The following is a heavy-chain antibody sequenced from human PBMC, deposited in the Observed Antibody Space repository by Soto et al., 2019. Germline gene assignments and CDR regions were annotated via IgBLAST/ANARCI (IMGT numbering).Heavy chain of an antibody. V-gene: IGHV4-61*01. Sequence: SETLSLTCTVSGGSVSSGSYYWSWIRQPPGKGLEWIGYIYYSGSTNYNPSLKSRVTISVDTSKNQFSLKLGSVTAADTAVYYCARDPLDYYFDYWGQGTLVTVSS. CDR3: ARDPLDYYFDY. CDR2: IYYSGST. CDR1: GGSVSSGSYY. J-gene: IGHJ4*02. D-gene: IGHD3-3*01.